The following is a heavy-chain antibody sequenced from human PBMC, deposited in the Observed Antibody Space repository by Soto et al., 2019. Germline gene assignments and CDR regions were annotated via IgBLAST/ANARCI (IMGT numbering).Heavy chain of an antibody. Sequence: QVQLVQSGAEVKKPGSSVKVSCKASGGTFSSYAISWVRQAPGQGLEWMGGIIPIFGTANYAQKFQGRVTITADESTSTAYMELSSLRSEDTAVYYCASHDTSTRGYCSGGSCYSNDYWGQGTLVTVSS. CDR2: IIPIFGTA. V-gene: IGHV1-69*01. CDR3: ASHDTSTRGYCSGGSCYSNDY. D-gene: IGHD2-15*01. J-gene: IGHJ4*02. CDR1: GGTFSSYA.